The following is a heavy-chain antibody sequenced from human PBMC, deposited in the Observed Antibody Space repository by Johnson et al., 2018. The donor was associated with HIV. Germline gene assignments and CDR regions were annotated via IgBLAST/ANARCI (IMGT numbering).Heavy chain of an antibody. CDR2: IKRKIEAEAT. J-gene: IGHJ3*02. CDR3: TTAIVIDAFDI. CDR1: GFTFSNVW. Sequence: VQLVESGGGLVKPGGSLRLSCAASGFTFSNVWMSWVRQAPGKGLEWVGRIKRKIEAEATDYAAPVKGRFTISRDDSKNTLFLQMSSLNTDDTAVYYCTTAIVIDAFDIWGQGTMVTVSS. D-gene: IGHD3-16*02. V-gene: IGHV3-15*01.